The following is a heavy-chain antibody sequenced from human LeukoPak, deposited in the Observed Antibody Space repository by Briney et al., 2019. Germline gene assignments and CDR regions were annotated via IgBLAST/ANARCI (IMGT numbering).Heavy chain of an antibody. Sequence: PGGSLRLSCAASGFTFSSYSMNWVRQAPGKGLEWVSSISSSSSYIYYADSVKGRFTISRDNAKNSLYLQMNSLRAEDTAVYYCARDGISGWLYYYYYGMDVWGQGTTVTVSS. D-gene: IGHD6-19*01. CDR2: ISSSSSYI. J-gene: IGHJ6*02. CDR1: GFTFSSYS. CDR3: ARDGISGWLYYYYYGMDV. V-gene: IGHV3-21*01.